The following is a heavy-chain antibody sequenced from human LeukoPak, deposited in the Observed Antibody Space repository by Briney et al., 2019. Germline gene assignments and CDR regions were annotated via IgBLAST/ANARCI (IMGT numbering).Heavy chain of an antibody. CDR1: GFTFRSNS. V-gene: IGHV3-21*01. D-gene: IGHD5-24*01. J-gene: IGHJ4*02. Sequence: GGPLSLSFEASGFTFRSNSMTWVGKAPGKGLEWVSSISSSSSYIYYADSVKGRFTISRDNAKNSLYLQMNSLRAEDTAVYYCARDDSGDGYNWGQGTLVTVSS. CDR3: ARDDSGDGYN. CDR2: ISSSSSYI.